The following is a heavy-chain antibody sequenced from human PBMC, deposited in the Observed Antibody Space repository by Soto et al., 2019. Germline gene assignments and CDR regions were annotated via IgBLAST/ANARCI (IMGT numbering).Heavy chain of an antibody. Sequence: QVQLVESGGGVVQPGRSLRLSCAASGFTFSSYGMHWVRQAPGKGLEWVAVISYDGSNKYYADSVKGRFTISRDNSKNTLYLQMNSVRAEDTAVYYCAKELGIAAELDYWGQGTLVTVSS. J-gene: IGHJ4*02. V-gene: IGHV3-30*18. CDR1: GFTFSSYG. CDR2: ISYDGSNK. CDR3: AKELGIAAELDY. D-gene: IGHD6-13*01.